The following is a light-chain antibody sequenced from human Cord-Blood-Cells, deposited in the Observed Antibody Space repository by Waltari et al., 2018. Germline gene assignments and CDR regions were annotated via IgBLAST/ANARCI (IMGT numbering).Light chain of an antibody. J-gene: IGKJ3*01. CDR3: QQSYSTPFT. CDR2: AAS. CDR1: QSSTSY. Sequence: DIQMTQSPSSLSASVGDRVTITCRASQSSTSYLNWYQQKRGQAPKLLIYAASSLQSGVPSSFSGSGSGTDFTLTISSLQPEDCATYDCQQSYSTPFTFGPGTKVDI. V-gene: IGKV1-39*01.